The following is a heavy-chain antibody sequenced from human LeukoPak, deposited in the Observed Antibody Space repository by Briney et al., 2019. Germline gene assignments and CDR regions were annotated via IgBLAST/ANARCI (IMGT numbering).Heavy chain of an antibody. CDR3: AKDFTTYYYDSSGYSPTV. Sequence: GGSLRLSCEASGFPFSVFGMNWVRQAPGKGLEWVSAISGSGGSTYYADSVKGRFTISRDNSKNTLYLQMNSLRAEDTAVYYCAKDFTTYYYDSSGYSPTVWGQGTLVTVSS. V-gene: IGHV3-23*01. CDR2: ISGSGGST. CDR1: GFPFSVFG. J-gene: IGHJ4*02. D-gene: IGHD3-22*01.